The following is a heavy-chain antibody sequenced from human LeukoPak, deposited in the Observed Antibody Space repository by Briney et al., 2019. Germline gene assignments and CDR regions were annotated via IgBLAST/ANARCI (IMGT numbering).Heavy chain of an antibody. J-gene: IGHJ4*02. Sequence: PGGSLRLSCAASGFTFSSYGMHWVRQAPGKGLEWVAFIRYDGSNKYYADSVKGRFTISRDNSKNTLYLQMNSLRAEDTAVYYCAKDSGSLASRAAGTDYWGQGTLVTVSS. CDR1: GFTFSSYG. CDR2: IRYDGSNK. D-gene: IGHD6-13*01. CDR3: AKDSGSLASRAAGTDY. V-gene: IGHV3-30*02.